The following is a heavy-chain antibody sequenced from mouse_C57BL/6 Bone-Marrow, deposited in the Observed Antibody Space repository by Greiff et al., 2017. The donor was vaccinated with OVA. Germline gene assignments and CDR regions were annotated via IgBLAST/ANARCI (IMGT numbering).Heavy chain of an antibody. D-gene: IGHD1-1*01. Sequence: VQLQQPGAELVKPGASVKMSCKASGYTFTSYWITWVKQRPGQGLEWIGDMYPGSGSTNYNEKFKSKATLTVDKSSSTAYMQLSSLTSEDSAVYSCARRYYGSSWYFDVWGTGTTVTVSS. CDR3: ARRYYGSSWYFDV. CDR2: MYPGSGST. J-gene: IGHJ1*03. CDR1: GYTFTSYW. V-gene: IGHV1-55*01.